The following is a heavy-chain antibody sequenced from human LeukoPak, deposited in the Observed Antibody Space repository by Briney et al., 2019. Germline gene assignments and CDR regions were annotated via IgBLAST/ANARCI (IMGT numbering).Heavy chain of an antibody. V-gene: IGHV3-74*01. CDR1: GFTFISYW. CDR2: INSDGSTT. Sequence: GGSVRLSCAASGFTFISYWMHWVRQAPGKGLVWVSRINSDGSTTNYAASVKGRFTISRDTAKNTLYLQMNSLRAEDTAVYYCARHYTTVTPWYFDNWRQGTLVTVSS. J-gene: IGHJ4*02. D-gene: IGHD4-17*01. CDR3: ARHYTTVTPWYFDN.